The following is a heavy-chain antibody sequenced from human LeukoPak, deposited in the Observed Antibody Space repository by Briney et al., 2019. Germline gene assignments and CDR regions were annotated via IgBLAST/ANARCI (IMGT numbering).Heavy chain of an antibody. CDR1: GFTLSSYW. CDR2: IKGDGSST. V-gene: IGHV3-74*01. D-gene: IGHD5-18*01. CDR3: ARDGYSFGHDFDY. Sequence: GGSLRLSCAAPGFTLSSYWMHWVRRTPGKGLVWVSRIKGDGSSTSYADSVKGRFTISRDNAKNTLYLQMNSLRAEDTAVYYCARDGYSFGHDFDYWGQGTLVTVSS. J-gene: IGHJ4*02.